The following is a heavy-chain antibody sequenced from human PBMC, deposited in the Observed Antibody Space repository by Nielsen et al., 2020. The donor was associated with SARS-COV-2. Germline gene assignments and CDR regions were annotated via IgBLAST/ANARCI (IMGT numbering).Heavy chain of an antibody. CDR1: GYSFKIFY. D-gene: IGHD2/OR15-2a*01. V-gene: IGHV1-46*02. Sequence: ASVKVSCKASGYSFKIFYLHWVRQAPGQGLEWMGIINPSGGGTSFAQKFQGRVTMTRDTSTNTVYMELSSLRSDDTAVYYCARESGATTEDYLFHGLGVWGQGTLVTVSS. CDR2: INPSGGGT. CDR3: ARESGATTEDYLFHGLGV. J-gene: IGHJ4*02.